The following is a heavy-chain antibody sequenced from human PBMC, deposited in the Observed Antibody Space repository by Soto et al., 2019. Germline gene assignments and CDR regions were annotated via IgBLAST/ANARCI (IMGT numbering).Heavy chain of an antibody. CDR2: TNTDGTAT. CDR3: ARGDGYTIDY. Sequence: GGSVRLSCAASGFTFSAYWMHWVRQAPGKGLVWVSRTNTDGTATTYADSVEGRFTISRDNAKNMLYLQMNSLRAEDTAVYYCARGDGYTIDYWGQGTLVTVSS. J-gene: IGHJ4*02. CDR1: GFTFSAYW. D-gene: IGHD5-12*01. V-gene: IGHV3-74*03.